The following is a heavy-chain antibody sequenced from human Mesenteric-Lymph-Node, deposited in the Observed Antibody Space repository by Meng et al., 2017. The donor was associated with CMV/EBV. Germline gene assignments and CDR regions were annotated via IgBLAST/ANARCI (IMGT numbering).Heavy chain of an antibody. D-gene: IGHD3-22*01. CDR3: AREFYYDSQGAFDI. V-gene: IGHV1-46*01. Sequence: ASVKVSCKPSGYTFTTYYIHWVRQAPGQGLEGMGITNPSGPSRTYAQKFQGRVTMTTDTSISTAYMELSRLRSDDTAVYYCAREFYYDSQGAFDIWGQGTMVTVSS. CDR2: TNPSGPSR. J-gene: IGHJ3*02. CDR1: GYTFTTYY.